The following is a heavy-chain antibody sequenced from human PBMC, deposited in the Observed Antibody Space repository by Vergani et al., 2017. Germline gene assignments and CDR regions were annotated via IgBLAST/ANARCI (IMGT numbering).Heavy chain of an antibody. D-gene: IGHD1-26*01. V-gene: IGHV3-23*01. CDR3: AGLRRGSYYYGKTEYVDL. CDR2: ISGSGGST. J-gene: IGHJ2*01. CDR1: GFTFSSYA. Sequence: EVQLLESGGGLVQPGGSLRLSCAASGFTFSSYAMSWVRQAPGKGLEWVSAISGSGGSTYYADSVKGRFTISRDNSKNTLYLQMNSLRAEDTAVYYGAGLRRGSYYYGKTEYVDLWGRGTLVTVSS.